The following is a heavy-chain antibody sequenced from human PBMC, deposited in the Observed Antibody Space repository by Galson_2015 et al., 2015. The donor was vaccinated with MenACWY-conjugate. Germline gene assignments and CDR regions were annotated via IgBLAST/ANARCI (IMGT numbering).Heavy chain of an antibody. J-gene: IGHJ6*02. D-gene: IGHD3-10*01. V-gene: IGHV3-7*03. CDR2: IKQGGSER. CDR1: GFTFGSYW. Sequence: SLRLSCAASGFTFGSYWMTWVRQAPGKGLEWVANIKQGGSERYYEDSVKGRFTIARDNAKNSLYLQMNSLRVEDAAVYYCAREGTEGYGIDVWGRGTTVTVSS. CDR3: AREGTEGYGIDV.